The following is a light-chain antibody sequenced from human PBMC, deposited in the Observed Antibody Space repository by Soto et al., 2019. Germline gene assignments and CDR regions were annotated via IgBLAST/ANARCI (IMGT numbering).Light chain of an antibody. Sequence: EIQMTQSPSDLSASVGDRVTITCRASQSITNYLNWYQHKPGQAPNXLIYAASTLQAGVPSRFRGSRSGTEGTLTISSLQTDDYSTYDCQQYNRYSPLTFGGGTKV. CDR3: QQYNRYSPLT. CDR2: AAS. J-gene: IGKJ4*01. CDR1: QSITNY. V-gene: IGKV1-16*01.